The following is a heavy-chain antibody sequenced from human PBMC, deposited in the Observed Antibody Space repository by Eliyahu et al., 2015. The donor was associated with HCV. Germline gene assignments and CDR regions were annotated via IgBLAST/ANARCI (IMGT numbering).Heavy chain of an antibody. Sequence: EVQLVESGGGLVQPGRSLRLSCTASGFPFGDYALSWVRQXPGKGLEWVGFIRSKAYGGTTEYAASVKGRFTISRDDSKSIAYLQMNSLKTEDTAVYYCTRAAVATISFDYWGQGTLVTVSS. D-gene: IGHD5-12*01. V-gene: IGHV3-49*04. CDR3: TRAAVATISFDY. J-gene: IGHJ4*02. CDR2: IRSKAYGGTT. CDR1: GFPFGDYA.